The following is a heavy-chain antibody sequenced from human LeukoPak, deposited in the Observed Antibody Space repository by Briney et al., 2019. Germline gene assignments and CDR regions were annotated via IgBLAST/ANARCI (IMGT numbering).Heavy chain of an antibody. D-gene: IGHD3-3*01. CDR2: ITSNGNSV. CDR1: GFTFSDYY. V-gene: IGHV3-11*04. CDR3: ARAGVDSSGYYYQGFDY. J-gene: IGHJ4*02. Sequence: PGGSLRPSCAASGFTFSDYYMGWIRQAPGKGLGWISYITSNGNSVYYAASVKGRFTISRDNAKNSLYLQVNSLTAEDAAVYYCARAGVDSSGYYYQGFDYWGQGTQVTVSS.